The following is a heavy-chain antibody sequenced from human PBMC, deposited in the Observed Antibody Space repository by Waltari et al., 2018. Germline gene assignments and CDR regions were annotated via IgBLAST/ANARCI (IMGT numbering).Heavy chain of an antibody. Sequence: QLQLQESGPGLVKPSETLSLTCTVSGGSISSSSYYWGWIRQPPGKGLEWIGSIYYSGSTYDNPSRKSRVTISVDTSKNQFSLKLSSVTAADTAVYYCARPRIAAAGPIDYWGQGTLVTVSS. V-gene: IGHV4-39*01. CDR2: IYYSGST. CDR3: ARPRIAAAGPIDY. J-gene: IGHJ4*02. D-gene: IGHD6-13*01. CDR1: GGSISSSSYY.